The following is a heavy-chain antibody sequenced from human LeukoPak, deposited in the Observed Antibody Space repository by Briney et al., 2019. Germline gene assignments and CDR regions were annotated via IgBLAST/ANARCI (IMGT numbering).Heavy chain of an antibody. CDR1: GGSISSYY. D-gene: IGHD6-13*01. J-gene: IGHJ5*02. Sequence: SETLSLSCTGSGGSISSYYWSWIRQPPGKVLEWIGYIYYSGGTNYNPSLKRQVPIPVDTSKNQLSLNLSSVTASGMAVYQLSRGGSSSWYSPGFDPWGQGNLVTVSS. V-gene: IGHV4-59*08. CDR3: SRGGSSSWYSPGFDP. CDR2: IYYSGGT.